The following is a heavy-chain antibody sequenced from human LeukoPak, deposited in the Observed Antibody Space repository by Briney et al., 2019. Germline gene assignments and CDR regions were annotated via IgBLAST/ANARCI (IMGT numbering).Heavy chain of an antibody. V-gene: IGHV3-53*05. Sequence: QTGGSLRLSCAASGFTVSSNYMSWVRQAPGKGLEWVSVIYSGGSTYYADSVKGRFTISRDNSKNTLYLQMNSLRAEDTAVYYCAKEAAKGRLRPDYWGQGTLVTVSS. D-gene: IGHD6-25*01. CDR3: AKEAAKGRLRPDY. CDR1: GFTVSSNY. J-gene: IGHJ4*02. CDR2: IYSGGST.